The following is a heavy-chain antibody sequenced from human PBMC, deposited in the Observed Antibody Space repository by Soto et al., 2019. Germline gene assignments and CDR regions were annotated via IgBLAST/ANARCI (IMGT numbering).Heavy chain of an antibody. CDR1: GGTFSSYT. Sequence: QVQLVQSGAEVKKPGSSVTVSCKASGGTFSSYTISWVRQAPGQGLEWMGGIIPIFGTANYAQKFQGRVTITADESXXNADMELSSLRSEDTAVYYCARGNHRWLQLWYFDLWGRGTLVTVSS. V-gene: IGHV1-69*12. J-gene: IGHJ2*01. D-gene: IGHD5-12*01. CDR2: IIPIFGTA. CDR3: ARGNHRWLQLWYFDL.